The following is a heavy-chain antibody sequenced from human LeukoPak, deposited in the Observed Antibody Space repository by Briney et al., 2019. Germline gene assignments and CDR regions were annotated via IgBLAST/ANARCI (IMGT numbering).Heavy chain of an antibody. V-gene: IGHV4-30-4*01. CDR2: IYYSGST. Sequence: PSETLSLTCTVSGGSISSGDYYWSWIRQPPGKGLEWIVYIYYSGSTYYNPSLKSRVTISVDTSKNQFSLKLSSVTAADTAVYYCARGRDYYDSSGYSYYFDYWGQGTLVTVSS. CDR1: GGSISSGDYY. J-gene: IGHJ4*02. CDR3: ARGRDYYDSSGYSYYFDY. D-gene: IGHD3-22*01.